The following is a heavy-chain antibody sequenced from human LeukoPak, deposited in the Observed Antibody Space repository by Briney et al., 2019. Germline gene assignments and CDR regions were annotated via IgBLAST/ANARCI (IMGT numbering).Heavy chain of an antibody. J-gene: IGHJ4*02. CDR1: GYTFTGYY. V-gene: IGHV1-2*02. CDR3: ARDISVRGYLNY. Sequence: ASVTVSCKASGYTFTGYYMHWVRQAPGQGLEWMGWINPNSGGTNYAQKFQGRVTMTRDTSISTAYMELSRLRSDDTAVYYCARDISVRGYLNYWGQGTLVTVSS. CDR2: INPNSGGT. D-gene: IGHD5-18*01.